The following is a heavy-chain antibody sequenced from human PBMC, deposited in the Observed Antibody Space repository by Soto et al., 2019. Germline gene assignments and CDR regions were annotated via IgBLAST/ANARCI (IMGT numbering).Heavy chain of an antibody. J-gene: IGHJ4*02. CDR2: ISDDSLDI. Sequence: PWGSLRVSCSSSVFTFSIYALSWVRQAAGKGLEWISAISDDSLDIFHADSVRGRFTISRDNSKNTLYLQMNNLRAEDTAIYYCAKRSVSGTYSPFDYWGQGTMVTVSS. D-gene: IGHD1-7*01. CDR1: VFTFSIYA. CDR3: AKRSVSGTYSPFDY. V-gene: IGHV3-23*01.